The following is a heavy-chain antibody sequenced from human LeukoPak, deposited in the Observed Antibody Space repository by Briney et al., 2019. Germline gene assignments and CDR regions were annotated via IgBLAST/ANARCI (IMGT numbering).Heavy chain of an antibody. J-gene: IGHJ4*02. CDR1: GFTFSTYT. Sequence: GGSLRLSCAASGFTFSTYTMSWVRQAPGKGLEWVSSISGSSDSTYYADSVKGRFTFSRDNSENTLYLQMNSLRAEDTAVYYCAKKKAPDIKYYYDSSGCYYPFDNWGQGTLVTVSP. CDR3: AKKKAPDIKYYYDSSGCYYPFDN. D-gene: IGHD3-22*01. CDR2: ISGSSDST. V-gene: IGHV3-23*01.